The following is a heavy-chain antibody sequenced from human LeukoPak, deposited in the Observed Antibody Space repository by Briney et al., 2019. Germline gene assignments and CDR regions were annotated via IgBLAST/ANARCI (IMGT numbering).Heavy chain of an antibody. CDR2: IGAYNGNT. Sequence: ASVKVSCKASGYTFTSYGISWVRQAPGQGLEWMGWIGAYNGNTNYAQKLQGRVTMTTDTSTSTAYMELRSLRSDDTAVYYCARDLGYYYGSGSYLTSWGQGTLVTVSS. J-gene: IGHJ5*02. CDR3: ARDLGYYYGSGSYLTS. V-gene: IGHV1-18*01. CDR1: GYTFTSYG. D-gene: IGHD3-10*01.